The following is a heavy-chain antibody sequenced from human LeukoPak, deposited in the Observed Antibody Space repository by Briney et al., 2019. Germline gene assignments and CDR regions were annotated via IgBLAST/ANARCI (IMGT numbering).Heavy chain of an antibody. CDR1: GGSFGGYY. D-gene: IGHD6-19*01. CDR3: ARATEQWLVLGRSYNWFDP. V-gene: IGHV4-34*01. CDR2: INHSGST. J-gene: IGHJ5*02. Sequence: SETLSLTCAVYGGSFGGYYWSWIRQPPGKGLEWIGEINHSGSTNYNPSLKSRVTISVDTSKNQFSLKLSSVTAADTAVYYCARATEQWLVLGRSYNWFDPWGQGTLVTVSS.